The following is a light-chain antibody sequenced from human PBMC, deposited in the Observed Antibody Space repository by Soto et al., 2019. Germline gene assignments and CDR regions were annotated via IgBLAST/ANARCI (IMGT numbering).Light chain of an antibody. CDR3: QQYGTSLFS. Sequence: EIVLTQSPGTLSLSPGERATLSCRASQSVSSSYLVWHQQKPGQAPRLLIYGASSRATGIPDRFSGSGSGTEFTLTISSLQSEDFAVYYCQQYGTSLFSFGPGTKVDIK. J-gene: IGKJ3*01. CDR2: GAS. CDR1: QSVSSSY. V-gene: IGKV3-20*01.